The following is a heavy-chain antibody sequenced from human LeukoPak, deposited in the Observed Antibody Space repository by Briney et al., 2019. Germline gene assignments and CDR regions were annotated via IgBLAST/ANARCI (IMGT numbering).Heavy chain of an antibody. J-gene: IGHJ4*02. V-gene: IGHV4-59*01. Sequence: SETLSLTCTVSGGSISSNYWSWIRQPPGKGLEWIGYIHYSGATNYNPSLKSRVAISADTSKNQFSLKLSSVTAADTAMYYCARDAAGFNSSWEFDYWGQGTLVTVSS. D-gene: IGHD6-13*01. CDR2: IHYSGAT. CDR1: GGSISSNY. CDR3: ARDAAGFNSSWEFDY.